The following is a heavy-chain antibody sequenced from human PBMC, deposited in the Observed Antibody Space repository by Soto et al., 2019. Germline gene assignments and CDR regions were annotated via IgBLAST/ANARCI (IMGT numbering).Heavy chain of an antibody. CDR1: GYTFYGHS. CDR2: ISSDNGNT. CDR3: ARCIQQDYYYGMDV. Sequence: QAQLVQSGAEVKKPGASVKVSCKASGYTFYGHSISWVRQAPGQGLEWMGRISSDNGNTRYAQKFRGRVTMTTDTSTSTVYMELRNLRSDDTAVYYCARCIQQDYYYGMDVWGQGTTVTVSS. J-gene: IGHJ6*02. V-gene: IGHV1-18*01. D-gene: IGHD5-18*01.